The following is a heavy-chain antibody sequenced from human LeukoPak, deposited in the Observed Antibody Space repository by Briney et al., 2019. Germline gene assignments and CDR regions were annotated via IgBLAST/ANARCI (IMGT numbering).Heavy chain of an antibody. Sequence: PSETLSLTCAVYGGSFSGYYWSWIRQPPGKGLEWIGEINHSGSTNYNPSLKSRVTISVDTSKNQFSLKLSSVTAADTAVYYCASSPHHTSSSPFVYWGQGTVVTVSS. CDR3: ASSPHHTSSSPFVY. CDR1: GGSFSGYY. D-gene: IGHD6-6*01. V-gene: IGHV4-34*01. CDR2: INHSGST. J-gene: IGHJ1*01.